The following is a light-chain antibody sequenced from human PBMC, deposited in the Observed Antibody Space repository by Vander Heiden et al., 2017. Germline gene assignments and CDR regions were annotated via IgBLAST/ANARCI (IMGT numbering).Light chain of an antibody. CDR1: QSVSSN. CDR3: QQYNNWPRT. J-gene: IGKJ4*01. Sequence: EIVMTQSPATLSVSAGERATLSCRASQSVSSNLAWYQQKPGQAPRLLIHGASTRATGVPARFSGSGSGTEFTLTISSLQSEDFAVYYCQQYNNWPRTFGGGTKVEIK. V-gene: IGKV3-15*01. CDR2: GAS.